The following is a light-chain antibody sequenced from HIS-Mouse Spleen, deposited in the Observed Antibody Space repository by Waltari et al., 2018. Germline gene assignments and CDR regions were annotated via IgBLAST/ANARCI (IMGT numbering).Light chain of an antibody. CDR2: DAS. Sequence: DIQMTQSPSSLSASVGDRVTITCQAIQDISNYLNWYQQKPGKAHKLLIYDASNLETGVPSRFSGSGSGTDFTFTISSLQPEDIATYYCQQYDNLITFGQGTRLEIK. V-gene: IGKV1-33*01. CDR3: QQYDNLIT. J-gene: IGKJ5*01. CDR1: QDISNY.